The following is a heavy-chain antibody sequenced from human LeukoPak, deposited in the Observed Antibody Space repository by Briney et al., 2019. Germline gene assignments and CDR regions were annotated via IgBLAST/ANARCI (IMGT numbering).Heavy chain of an antibody. CDR3: ARVPGGGSGSYYPVDY. V-gene: IGHV4-30-4*08. D-gene: IGHD3-10*01. CDR2: IYYSGST. Sequence: PSETLSPTCTVSGGSISSGDYYWSWIRQPPGKGLEWIGYIYYSGSTYYNPSLKSRVTISVDTSKNQFSLKLSSVTAADTAVYYCARVPGGGSGSYYPVDYWGQGTLVTVSS. CDR1: GGSISSGDYY. J-gene: IGHJ4*02.